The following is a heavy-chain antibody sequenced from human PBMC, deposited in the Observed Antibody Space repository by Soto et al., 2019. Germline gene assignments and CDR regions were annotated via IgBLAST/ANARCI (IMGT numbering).Heavy chain of an antibody. CDR2: IYSGGST. V-gene: IGHV3-53*01. Sequence: GGSLRLSCAASGFTVSSNYMSWVRQAPGKGLEWVSVIYSGGSTYYADSVKDRFTISRDNSKNTLYLQMNGLRAEDTAVYYCARGESRRLQLLFVFDSWGQGTLVTVSS. CDR1: GFTVSSNY. CDR3: ARGESRRLQLLFVFDS. J-gene: IGHJ4*02. D-gene: IGHD1-1*01.